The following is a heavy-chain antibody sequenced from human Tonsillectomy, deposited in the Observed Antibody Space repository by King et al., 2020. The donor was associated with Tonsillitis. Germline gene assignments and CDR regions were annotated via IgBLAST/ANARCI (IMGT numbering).Heavy chain of an antibody. CDR2: ISSSGSYI. J-gene: IGHJ3*02. Sequence: VQLVESGGGLVKPGGSLRLSCAVSGFTFSSYSMNWVRQTPGKGLEWVSSISSSGSYIYYADAVKGRFTISRDNAKKSLYLQMNSLRAEDTAVYYCASSGSGRPHDAFDIWGQGTMVTVSS. D-gene: IGHD1-1*01. V-gene: IGHV3-21*01. CDR1: GFTFSSYS. CDR3: ASSGSGRPHDAFDI.